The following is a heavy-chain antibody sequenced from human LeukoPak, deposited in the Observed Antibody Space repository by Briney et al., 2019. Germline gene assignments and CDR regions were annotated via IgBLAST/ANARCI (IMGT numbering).Heavy chain of an antibody. CDR1: GFTFSSYS. J-gene: IGHJ4*02. V-gene: IGHV3-48*04. Sequence: GGSLRLSCAASGFTFSSYSMNWVRQAPGKGLEWVSYISSSSSTIYYADSVKGRFTISRDNAKNSLYLQMNSLRAEDTAVYYCARVLYYYGSGSYGLGYWGQGTLVTVSS. CDR3: ARVLYYYGSGSYGLGY. CDR2: ISSSSSTI. D-gene: IGHD3-10*01.